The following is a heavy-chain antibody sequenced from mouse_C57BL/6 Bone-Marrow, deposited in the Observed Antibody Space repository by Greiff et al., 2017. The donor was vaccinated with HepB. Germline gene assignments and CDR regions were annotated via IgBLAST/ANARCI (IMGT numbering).Heavy chain of an antibody. J-gene: IGHJ1*03. V-gene: IGHV3-6*01. CDR1: GYSITSGYY. CDR3: AREPLYYYGSSYNWYFDV. D-gene: IGHD1-1*01. CDR2: ISYDGSN. Sequence: DVQLQESGPGLVKPSQSLSLTCSVTGYSITSGYYWNWIRQFPGNKLEWMGYISYDGSNNYNPSLKNRISITRDTSKNQFFLKLNSVTTEDTATYYCAREPLYYYGSSYNWYFDVWGTGTTVTVSS.